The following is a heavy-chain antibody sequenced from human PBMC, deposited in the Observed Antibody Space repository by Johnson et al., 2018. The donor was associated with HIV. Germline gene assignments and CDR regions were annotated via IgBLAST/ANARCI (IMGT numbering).Heavy chain of an antibody. CDR1: GFTFSSYG. V-gene: IGHV3-30*03. J-gene: IGHJ3*02. Sequence: QMQLVESGGGVVQPGRSLRLSCAASGFTFSSYGMHWVRQAPGKGLEWAAVISYDGSDKYYADSVKGRFTISRDNSKNTLYLQMNSLRAEDTAVYYCARFPPGGNYYFDIWGQGTMVTVSS. CDR2: ISYDGSDK. D-gene: IGHD1-26*01. CDR3: ARFPPGGNYYFDI.